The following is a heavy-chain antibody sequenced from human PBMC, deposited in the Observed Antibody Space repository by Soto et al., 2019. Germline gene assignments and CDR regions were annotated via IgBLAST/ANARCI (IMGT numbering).Heavy chain of an antibody. CDR3: ARSPGGFTVDHYFSDY. V-gene: IGHV2-70*04. Sequence: SGPTLVNPTHTLTLTCTFSGFSLSSKGMRVSWIRQPPGKALEWLARIDWDDDKFYSPSLSTRLTISKDTSKNRVVLTMTNVDPKDTAKYSCARSPGGFTVDHYFSDYSCQGKLVAVSS. J-gene: IGHJ4*02. D-gene: IGHD3-16*01. CDR1: GFSLSSKGMR. CDR2: IDWDDDK.